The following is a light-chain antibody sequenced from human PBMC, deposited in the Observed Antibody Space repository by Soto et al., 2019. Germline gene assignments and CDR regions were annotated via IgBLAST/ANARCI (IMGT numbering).Light chain of an antibody. CDR1: SSDVGSYNL. CDR2: EVT. Sequence: QSALAQPASVSGSPGQSITISCTGTSSDVGSYNLVSWYQQHPGKAPKLMIYEVTKRPSGVSNRFSSSKSGNAASLTISGLQAEDETDYYCCSYGGHSTYVFGTGTKVTVL. V-gene: IGLV2-23*02. J-gene: IGLJ1*01. CDR3: CSYGGHSTYV.